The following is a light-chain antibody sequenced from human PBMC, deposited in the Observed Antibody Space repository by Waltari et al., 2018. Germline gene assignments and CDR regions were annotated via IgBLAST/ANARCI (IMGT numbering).Light chain of an antibody. Sequence: DIQMTQSPSTLAASVGERVTITCRASQSIGYFLAWYQQKPGKAPKLLIYGASTLQSGVPSRFSGSGSGTEFALTIGSLQPDDFATYHCQQYKSYPLTFGGGTKVEIK. J-gene: IGKJ4*01. V-gene: IGKV1-5*01. CDR1: QSIGYF. CDR3: QQYKSYPLT. CDR2: GAS.